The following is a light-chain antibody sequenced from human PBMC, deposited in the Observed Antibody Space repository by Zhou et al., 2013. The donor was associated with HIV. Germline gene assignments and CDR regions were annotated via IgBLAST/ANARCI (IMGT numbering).Light chain of an antibody. CDR1: QGISSY. Sequence: DIQLTQSPSFLSASVGDRVTITCRASQGISSYLAWYQQKPGKVPKLLIYTASTLQSGVPSRFSGSGSGTEFTLTISSLQPEDFATYYCLQHNTYPYSFGQGTTLE. CDR3: LQHNTYPYS. J-gene: IGKJ2*03. CDR2: TAS. V-gene: IGKV1-9*01.